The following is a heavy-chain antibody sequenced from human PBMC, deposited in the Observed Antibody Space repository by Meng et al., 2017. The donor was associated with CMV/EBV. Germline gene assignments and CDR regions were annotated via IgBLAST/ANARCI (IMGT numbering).Heavy chain of an antibody. CDR3: AREGEGVVAATPHFDY. CDR2: INPSGGST. Sequence: QVKMGQFGADVKKPGASVKVSCNASGYHLTSYYRHWVRQAPGQGLEWMGIINPSGGSTSYAQKFQGRVTMTRDTSKSTVYMELSSLRSEDTAVYYCAREGEGVVAATPHFDYWGQGTLVTVSS. V-gene: IGHV1-46*01. D-gene: IGHD2-15*01. J-gene: IGHJ4*02. CDR1: GYHLTSYY.